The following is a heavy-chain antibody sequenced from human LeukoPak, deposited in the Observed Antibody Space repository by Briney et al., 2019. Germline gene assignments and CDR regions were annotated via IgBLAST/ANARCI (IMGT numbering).Heavy chain of an antibody. CDR1: GFTFSDYY. Sequence: GGSLRLSCAASGFTFSDYYMSWIRQAPGKGLEWVSYISSSGSTIYYADSVKGRFTISRDNAKNSLYLQMNSLRAEDTAVYYCATTMIVSKAFDIWGQGTMVTVSS. CDR2: ISSSGSTI. J-gene: IGHJ3*02. CDR3: ATTMIVSKAFDI. V-gene: IGHV3-11*04. D-gene: IGHD3-22*01.